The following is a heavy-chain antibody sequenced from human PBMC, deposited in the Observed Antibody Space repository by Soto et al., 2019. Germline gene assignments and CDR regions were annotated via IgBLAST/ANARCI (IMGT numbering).Heavy chain of an antibody. J-gene: IGHJ4*02. CDR2: ISGSGGST. CDR3: AKEVSLGSTVDLGY. D-gene: IGHD7-27*01. Sequence: GGSLRLSCAASGFTFSIFAMSWVRQSPGKGLEWVSTISGSGGSTYYADAVKGRFSISRDNSMGTLYLQMKSLRVGDTAIYYCAKEVSLGSTVDLGYWGQGTLVTVSS. V-gene: IGHV3-23*01. CDR1: GFTFSIFA.